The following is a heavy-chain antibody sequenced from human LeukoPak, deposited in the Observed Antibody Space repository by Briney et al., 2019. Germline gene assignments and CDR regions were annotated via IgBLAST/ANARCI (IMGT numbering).Heavy chain of an antibody. Sequence: GGSLRLSCTASGFTSGDYPITWFRQAPGKGLEWVGFIRSKTHGGTTEYAASVKGRFTISGDDSKNIAYLQMNSLKTEDTAMYYCTSSYRSGWYGQYWGQGTLVTVSS. CDR2: IRSKTHGGTT. D-gene: IGHD6-19*01. CDR1: GFTSGDYP. V-gene: IGHV3-49*03. CDR3: TSSYRSGWYGQY. J-gene: IGHJ4*02.